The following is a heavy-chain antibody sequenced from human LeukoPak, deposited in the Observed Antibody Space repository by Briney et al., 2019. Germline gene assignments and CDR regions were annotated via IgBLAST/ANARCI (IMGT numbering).Heavy chain of an antibody. D-gene: IGHD3-9*01. CDR3: SKDISYDILTGYLDY. V-gene: IGHV3-9*01. Sequence: GRSLRLSCAASGFTFDDYDMHWVRQAPGKGLEWVSGISWNSGSIGYADSVKGRFTISRDNAKNSLYLQMNSLRAEDTALYYCSKDISYDILTGYLDYWGQGTLVTVSS. CDR2: ISWNSGSI. CDR1: GFTFDDYD. J-gene: IGHJ4*02.